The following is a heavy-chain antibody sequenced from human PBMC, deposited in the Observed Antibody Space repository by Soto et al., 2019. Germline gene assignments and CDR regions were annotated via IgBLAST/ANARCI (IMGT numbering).Heavy chain of an antibody. V-gene: IGHV3-7*03. D-gene: IGHD6-13*01. CDR1: GFTFSSYW. J-gene: IGHJ3*02. Sequence: GGSLRLSCAASGFTFSSYWMSWVRQAPGKGLEWVANIKQDGSEKYYVDSVKGRFTISRDNAKNSLYLQMNSLRAADTAVYYCARELRSSWYDAFDIWGQGTMVTVSS. CDR3: ARELRSSWYDAFDI. CDR2: IKQDGSEK.